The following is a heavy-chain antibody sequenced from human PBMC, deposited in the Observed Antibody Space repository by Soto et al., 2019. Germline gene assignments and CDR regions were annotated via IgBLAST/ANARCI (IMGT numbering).Heavy chain of an antibody. CDR2: IYYSGST. D-gene: IGHD1-26*01. Sequence: SETLSLTCTVSGGSISSYYWSWIRQPPGKGLEWIGYIYYSGSTNYNPSIKSRVTISVDTSKNQFSLKLSSVTAADTAVYYCARDSKSVGARAQGYYYYYGMDVWGQGTTVTVSS. V-gene: IGHV4-59*01. J-gene: IGHJ6*02. CDR1: GGSISSYY. CDR3: ARDSKSVGARAQGYYYYYGMDV.